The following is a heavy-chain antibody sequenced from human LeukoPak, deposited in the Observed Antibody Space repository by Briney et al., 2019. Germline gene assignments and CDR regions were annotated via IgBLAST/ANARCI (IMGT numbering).Heavy chain of an antibody. J-gene: IGHJ6*03. Sequence: ASVKVSCKASGYTFTNYYMHWVRQAPGQGLEWMGIINPRGGSTSYAQKFQGRVTMTRNTSISTAYMELSSLRSEDTAVYYCARGGNYYDSSGYYSYYYYMDVWGKGTTVTISS. V-gene: IGHV1-46*01. D-gene: IGHD3-22*01. CDR1: GYTFTNYY. CDR2: INPRGGST. CDR3: ARGGNYYDSSGYYSYYYYMDV.